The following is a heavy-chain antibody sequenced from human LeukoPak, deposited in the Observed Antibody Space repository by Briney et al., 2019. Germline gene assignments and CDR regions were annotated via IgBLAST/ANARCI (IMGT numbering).Heavy chain of an antibody. CDR3: TTLWSGPEY. CDR2: IKSKSDGETT. Sequence: GGSLRLSCAVSGFNFNNAWMNWVRQAPGKGLECAGRIKSKSDGETTDYAGSVKGRFSISRDDSKNTLYLQMNSLKTEDTAVYYCTTLWSGPEYWGQGTLVTVSS. CDR1: GFNFNNAW. D-gene: IGHD3-10*01. J-gene: IGHJ4*02. V-gene: IGHV3-15*01.